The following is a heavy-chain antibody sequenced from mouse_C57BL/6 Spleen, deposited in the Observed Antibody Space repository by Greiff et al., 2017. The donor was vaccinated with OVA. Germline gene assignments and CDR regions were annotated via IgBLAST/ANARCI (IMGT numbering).Heavy chain of an antibody. CDR2: IYPGGGDT. J-gene: IGHJ4*01. D-gene: IGHD3-2*02. CDR1: GYAFSSSW. Sequence: QVQLQQSGPELVKPGASVKISCKASGYAFSSSWMNWVKQRPGKGLEWIGRIYPGGGDTNYNGKFKGKATLTAEKSSSTAYMQLSSLTSSDSAVYYCAGPLDSSGYDYAMDYWGQGTSVTVSS. CDR3: AGPLDSSGYDYAMDY. V-gene: IGHV1-82*01.